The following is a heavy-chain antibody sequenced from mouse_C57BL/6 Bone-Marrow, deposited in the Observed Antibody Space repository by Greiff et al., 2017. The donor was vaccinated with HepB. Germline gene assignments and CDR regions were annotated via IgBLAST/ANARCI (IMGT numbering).Heavy chain of an antibody. V-gene: IGHV14-2*01. Sequence: VQLKESGAELVKPGASVKLSCTASGFNIKDYYMHWVKQRTEQGLEWIGRIDPEDGETKYAPKFQGKATITADTSSNTAYLQLSSLRSEDTAVYYCAVPSYGSSYFDYWGQGTTLTVSS. CDR2: IDPEDGET. CDR1: GFNIKDYY. J-gene: IGHJ2*01. CDR3: AVPSYGSSYFDY. D-gene: IGHD1-1*01.